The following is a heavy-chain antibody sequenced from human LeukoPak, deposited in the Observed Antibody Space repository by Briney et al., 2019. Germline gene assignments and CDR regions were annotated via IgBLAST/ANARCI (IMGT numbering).Heavy chain of an antibody. J-gene: IGHJ4*02. V-gene: IGHV4-59*12. Sequence: PSETLSLTCTVSGGSISSYYWSWIRQPPGKGLEWIGSIYYSGSTYYNPSLKSRVTISVDTSKNQFSLKLSSVTAADTAVYYCARDGDDSSGYYELPFDYWGQGTLVTVSS. CDR3: ARDGDDSSGYYELPFDY. CDR2: IYYSGST. D-gene: IGHD3-22*01. CDR1: GGSISSYY.